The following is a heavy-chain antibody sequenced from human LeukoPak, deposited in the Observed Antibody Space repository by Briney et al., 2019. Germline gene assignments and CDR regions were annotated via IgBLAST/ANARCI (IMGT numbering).Heavy chain of an antibody. CDR3: ASGEQQLAHFDY. V-gene: IGHV3-30*03. Sequence: PGGSLRLSCAASGFTFSRYGMHWVRQAPGKGLEWVAVISYDGSNKYYADSVKGRFTISRDNSKNTLYLQMNSLRAEDTAVYYCASGEQQLAHFDYWGQGTLVTVSS. D-gene: IGHD6-13*01. CDR2: ISYDGSNK. CDR1: GFTFSRYG. J-gene: IGHJ4*02.